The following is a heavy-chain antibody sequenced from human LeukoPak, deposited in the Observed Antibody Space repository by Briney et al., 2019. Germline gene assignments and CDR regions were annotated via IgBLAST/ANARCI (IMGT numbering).Heavy chain of an antibody. V-gene: IGHV3-7*03. D-gene: IGHD3-9*01. Sequence: GGSLRLSCAASGFTFSSYWMTWVRQAPGKGLEWVANIKQDGSEKHYVDSVKGRFTISRDNAKNSLYLQMNSLRAEDTAVYYCAKDQVFDEPFDYWGQGTLVTVSS. CDR1: GFTFSSYW. CDR2: IKQDGSEK. J-gene: IGHJ4*02. CDR3: AKDQVFDEPFDY.